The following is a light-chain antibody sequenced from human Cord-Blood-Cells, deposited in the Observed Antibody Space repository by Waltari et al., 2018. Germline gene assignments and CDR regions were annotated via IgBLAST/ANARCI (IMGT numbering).Light chain of an antibody. Sequence: QSALTQRAAVAGAPGQSITSSCTGPSSDVGGYNYVSWYQQHPGKAPKLMIYDVSRRPSGVSNRFSGSKSGNTASLPISGLQAEDEADYYCSSYTSSSTWVFGGGTKLTVL. CDR1: SSDVGGYNY. J-gene: IGLJ3*02. CDR2: DVS. CDR3: SSYTSSSTWV. V-gene: IGLV2-14*01.